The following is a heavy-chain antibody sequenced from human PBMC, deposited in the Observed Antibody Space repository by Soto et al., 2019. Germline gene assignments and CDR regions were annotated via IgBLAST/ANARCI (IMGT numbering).Heavy chain of an antibody. V-gene: IGHV4-59*01. J-gene: IGHJ5*02. D-gene: IGHD6-13*01. CDR2: MYYSETT. CDR3: ARANSSTWYNLEYKCFDP. CDR1: GASINDFY. Sequence: SETLSLTCTVSGASINDFYWSWIRQTPGKGLEWVGFMYYSETTKYNPSLKGRVNMSLDTSKNQVSLHLKSVTAADTAVYYCARANSSTWYNLEYKCFDPWGQGTPVTASS.